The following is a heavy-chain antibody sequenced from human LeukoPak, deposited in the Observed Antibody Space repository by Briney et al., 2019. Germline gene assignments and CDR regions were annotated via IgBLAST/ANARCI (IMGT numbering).Heavy chain of an antibody. CDR2: IYYSGST. Sequence: TASETLSLTCAVSGGSISSGGYSWSWIRQHPGKGLEWIGYIYYSGSTYYNPSLKSRVTISVDTSKNQFSLKLSSVTAADTAVYYCARLNGSGSYYPLPTELWFDPWGQGTLVTVSS. V-gene: IGHV4-31*11. CDR3: ARLNGSGSYYPLPTELWFDP. J-gene: IGHJ5*02. CDR1: GGSISSGGYS. D-gene: IGHD3-10*01.